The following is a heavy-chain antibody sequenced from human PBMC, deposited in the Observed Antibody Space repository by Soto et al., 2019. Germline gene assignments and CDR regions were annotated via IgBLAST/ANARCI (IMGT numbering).Heavy chain of an antibody. V-gene: IGHV4-4*02. CDR3: AALSSHDYGDYGAPLYYFDY. Sequence: PSETLSLTCAVSGGSISSSNWWSWVRQPPGKGLEWIGEIYHSGSTNYNLSLKSRVTISVGKSKNQFSLKLSSVTAADTAVYYCAALSSHDYGDYGAPLYYFDYWGQGTLVTVSS. D-gene: IGHD4-17*01. J-gene: IGHJ4*02. CDR1: GGSISSSNW. CDR2: IYHSGST.